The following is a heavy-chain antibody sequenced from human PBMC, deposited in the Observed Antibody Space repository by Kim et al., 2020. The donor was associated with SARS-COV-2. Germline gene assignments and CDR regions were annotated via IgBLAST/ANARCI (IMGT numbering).Heavy chain of an antibody. J-gene: IGHJ6*02. CDR3: AMLNAGSHSYVGMDV. V-gene: IGHV3-23*01. CDR2: ASGSGDKT. CDR1: GFAFGNYA. D-gene: IGHD1-26*01. Sequence: GGSLRLSCAASGFAFGNYAMNWVRQAPGKGLEWVSVASGSGDKTYYADSVKGRFTISRDNSKNTLYLQMNNLRAEDTAVYYCAMLNAGSHSYVGMDVWGQGTAVTVSS.